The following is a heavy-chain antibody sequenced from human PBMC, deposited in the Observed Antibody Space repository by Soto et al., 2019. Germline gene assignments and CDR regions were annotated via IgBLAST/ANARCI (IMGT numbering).Heavy chain of an antibody. CDR3: ARGDKPGSNCDLAY. Sequence: QVQLVQSGGGVVQPGRSLRLSCAASGFNFNTYFMHWVRQAPGKGLEWVAMIFPNGREKEYADSVKGRFTLSRDNSNNRMYLQMDSLRPEDTACYYCARGDKPGSNCDLAYWGPGALVTVSS. CDR2: IFPNGREK. J-gene: IGHJ4*02. V-gene: IGHV3-30*13. CDR1: GFNFNTYF. D-gene: IGHD1-26*01.